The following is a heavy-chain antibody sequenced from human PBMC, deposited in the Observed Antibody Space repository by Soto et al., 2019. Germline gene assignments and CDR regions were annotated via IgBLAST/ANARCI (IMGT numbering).Heavy chain of an antibody. Sequence: ASVKVSCKASGYTFTSYDINWVRQATGQGLEWMGWMNPNSGNTGYAQKFQGRVTITADESTSTAYMELSSLRSEDTAVYYCARGGTGTTSSDYYGMDVWGQGTTVTLSS. V-gene: IGHV1-8*01. D-gene: IGHD1-7*01. CDR2: MNPNSGNT. CDR3: ARGGTGTTSSDYYGMDV. J-gene: IGHJ6*02. CDR1: GYTFTSYD.